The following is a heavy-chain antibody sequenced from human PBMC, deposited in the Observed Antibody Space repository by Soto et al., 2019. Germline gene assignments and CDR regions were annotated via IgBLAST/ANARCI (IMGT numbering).Heavy chain of an antibody. D-gene: IGHD1-26*01. V-gene: IGHV3-73*01. CDR2: IRSKANSYAT. CDR1: RVTLSCSA. Sequence: GGSLRLGCAASRVTLSCSAMHWVRQASGKGLEWVGRIRSKANSYATAYAASVKGRFTISRDDSKNTAYLQMNSLKTEDTAVYYCTRQGLEEVGATMDFDYWGQGTLVTVSS. J-gene: IGHJ4*02. CDR3: TRQGLEEVGATMDFDY.